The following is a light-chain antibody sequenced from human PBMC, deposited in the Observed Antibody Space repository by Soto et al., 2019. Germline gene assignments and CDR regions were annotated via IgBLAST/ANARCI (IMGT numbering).Light chain of an antibody. J-gene: IGLJ1*01. Sequence: QTVVTQPASVSGSPGQSITISCTGTSSNIGVYNLVSWYQQHPGKAPKLMIYEVNKRPSGVSNRFSGSKSGDTASLTISGLQAEDEADYFCCSYAGSSTYVFGTGTKLTV. CDR2: EVN. CDR3: CSYAGSSTYV. V-gene: IGLV2-23*02. CDR1: SSNIGVYNL.